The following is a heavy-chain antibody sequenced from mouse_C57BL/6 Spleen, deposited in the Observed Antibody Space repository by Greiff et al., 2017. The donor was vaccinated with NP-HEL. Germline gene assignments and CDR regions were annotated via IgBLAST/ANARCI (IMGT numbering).Heavy chain of an antibody. V-gene: IGHV1-9*01. CDR3: ARWNYDHWYFDV. Sequence: QVQLQQSGAELVKPGASVKISCKASGYAFSSYWMNWVKQRPGHGLEWIGEILPGSGSTNYNEKFKGKATFTADTSSNTAYMQLSSLTTEDSAIYYCARWNYDHWYFDVWGTGTTVTVSS. CDR2: ILPGSGST. CDR1: GYAFSSYW. J-gene: IGHJ1*03. D-gene: IGHD2-4*01.